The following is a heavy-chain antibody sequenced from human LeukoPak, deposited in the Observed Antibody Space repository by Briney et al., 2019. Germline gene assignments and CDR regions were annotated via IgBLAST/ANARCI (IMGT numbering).Heavy chain of an antibody. CDR1: GFSVSTNY. CDR2: ISNHGTT. D-gene: IGHD5-18*01. J-gene: IGHJ4*02. V-gene: IGHV3-53*01. Sequence: PGGSLRLSCAASGFSVSTNYMIWVRQAPGMGLECVSVISNHGTTYYADSVKGRFSISRDNSKNTVFLQMDSLRAEDTAVYYCARGVRSRGYSYGSLDYWGQGTLVTVSS. CDR3: ARGVRSRGYSYGSLDY.